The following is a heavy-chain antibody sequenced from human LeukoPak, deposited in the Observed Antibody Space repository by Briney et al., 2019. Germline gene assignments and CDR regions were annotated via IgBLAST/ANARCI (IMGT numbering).Heavy chain of an antibody. CDR3: ARAPRWGQIDY. J-gene: IGHJ4*02. Sequence: PGGSLRLSCAASGFTFSSYAMSWVCQAPGKGLEWVSAISGSGSTIYYADSVKGRFTISRDNAKNSLYLQMNSLRAEDTAVYYCARAPRWGQIDYWGQGTLVTVSS. CDR2: ISGSGSTI. D-gene: IGHD5-24*01. CDR1: GFTFSSYA. V-gene: IGHV3-23*01.